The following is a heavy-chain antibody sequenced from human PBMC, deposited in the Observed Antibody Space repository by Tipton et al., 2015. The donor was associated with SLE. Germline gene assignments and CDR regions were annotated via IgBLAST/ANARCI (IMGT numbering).Heavy chain of an antibody. CDR1: GFVFSSYW. V-gene: IGHV3-74*01. Sequence: SLRLSCAGSGFVFSSYWMHWVRRPPGKGLEWISYINSDGSATKYADSVKGRFTISRDNAENALYLQMTTLSVEDTAVYYCARDDETNSAWYNWLDPWGQGTQVTVSS. J-gene: IGHJ5*02. CDR2: INSDGSAT. D-gene: IGHD1-14*01. CDR3: ARDDETNSAWYNWLDP.